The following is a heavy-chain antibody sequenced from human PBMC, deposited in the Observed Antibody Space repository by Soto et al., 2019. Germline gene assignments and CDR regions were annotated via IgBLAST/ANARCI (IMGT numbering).Heavy chain of an antibody. J-gene: IGHJ4*02. Sequence: SETLSLTCTVSGDSISTSYWGWMRQSPGKELEWIGYVYYTGSTNYNPSLKSRVTISVDRSKNQFSLKLTSANAADTAVYYCARGRTVRNYADDSSDYFYFFGYWGQGTQVTVSS. V-gene: IGHV4-59*01. CDR1: GDSISTSY. CDR3: ARGRTVRNYADDSSDYFYFFGY. CDR2: VYYTGST. D-gene: IGHD3-22*01.